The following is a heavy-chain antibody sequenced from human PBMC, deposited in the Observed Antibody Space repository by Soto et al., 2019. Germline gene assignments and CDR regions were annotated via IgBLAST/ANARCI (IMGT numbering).Heavy chain of an antibody. CDR1: GGSFSGYY. D-gene: IGHD2-2*02. J-gene: IGHJ6*03. CDR3: ARGGRYCSSTIFFTNPTTYYYYIVV. CDR2: INHSGST. Sequence: SETLSLTCAVYGGSFSGYYWSWIRQPPGKGLEWIGEINHSGSTNYNPSLKSRVTISVDTSKNQFSLKLSSVTAADTAVYYCARGGRYCSSTIFFTNPTTYYYYIVVWGKGTTVTVSS. V-gene: IGHV4-34*01.